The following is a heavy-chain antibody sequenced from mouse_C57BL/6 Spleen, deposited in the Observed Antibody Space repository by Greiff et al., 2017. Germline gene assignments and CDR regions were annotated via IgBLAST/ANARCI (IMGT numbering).Heavy chain of an antibody. CDR3: ARDYYGSSNFDY. V-gene: IGHV5-17*01. Sequence: EVKVVESGGGLVKPGGSLKLSCAASGFTFSDYGMHWVRQAPEKGLEWVAYISSGSSTIYYADTVKGRCTISRDNAKNTLFLQMTSLRSEDTAMYYCARDYYGSSNFDYWGQGTTLTVSS. D-gene: IGHD1-1*01. CDR2: ISSGSSTI. J-gene: IGHJ2*01. CDR1: GFTFSDYG.